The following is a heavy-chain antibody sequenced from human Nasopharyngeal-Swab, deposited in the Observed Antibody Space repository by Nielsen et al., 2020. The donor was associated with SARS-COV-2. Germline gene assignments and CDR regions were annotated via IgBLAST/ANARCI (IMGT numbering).Heavy chain of an antibody. J-gene: IGHJ4*02. CDR3: ARHYYYDSSGYLGFDN. Sequence: SETLSLTCIVSGGFISSGDYYWSWIRQPPGKGLEWIGNIFYSGGTFYNPSLKSRLTMSVDTSKNQFSLKLTSVTAADTAVYYCARHYYYDSSGYLGFDNWGQGTLVTVSS. D-gene: IGHD3-22*01. V-gene: IGHV4-30-4*01. CDR1: GGFISSGDYY. CDR2: IFYSGGT.